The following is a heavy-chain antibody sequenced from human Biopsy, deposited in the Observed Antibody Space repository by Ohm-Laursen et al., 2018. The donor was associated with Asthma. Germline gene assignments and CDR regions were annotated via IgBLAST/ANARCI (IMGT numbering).Heavy chain of an antibody. D-gene: IGHD2-21*02. J-gene: IGHJ6*02. Sequence: RLSCSASGFTFDNYTMHWVRQAPGKGLEWVTIISYDGRNTYYADSVEGRFTISRDNSKNTLFLQMSSLRPEDTAVYYCVRGGLHYYEYYGMDVWGQGTTVTVSS. CDR2: ISYDGRNT. CDR1: GFTFDNYT. CDR3: VRGGLHYYEYYGMDV. V-gene: IGHV3-30*04.